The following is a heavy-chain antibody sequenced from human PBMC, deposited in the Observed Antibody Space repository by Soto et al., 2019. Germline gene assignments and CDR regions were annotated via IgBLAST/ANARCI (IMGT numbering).Heavy chain of an antibody. D-gene: IGHD6-6*01. J-gene: IGHJ6*02. V-gene: IGHV1-18*04. CDR3: ARASAGAARRSYYYYGMDV. CDR2: ISAYNGNT. CDR1: GYTFTSYG. Sequence: QVQLVQSGAEVKKPGASVKVSCKASGYTFTSYGISWVRQAPGQGLEWMGWISAYNGNTNYAQKLQGRVTMTTDTSKSTAYMELRSLISDDTAVYYCARASAGAARRSYYYYGMDVWGQGTTVTVSS.